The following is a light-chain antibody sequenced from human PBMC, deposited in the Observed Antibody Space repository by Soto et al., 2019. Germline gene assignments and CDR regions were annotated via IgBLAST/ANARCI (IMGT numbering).Light chain of an antibody. CDR2: WAS. J-gene: IGKJ1*01. V-gene: IGKV4-1*01. CDR3: QQYYSTPRT. Sequence: DIQMTQSPSTLSGSVGDRVTITCRASQSISSWLAWYQQKPGQPPKLLIYWASTRESGVPDRFSGSGSGTDFTLTISSLQAEDVAVYYCQQYYSTPRTFGQGTKVDIK. CDR1: QSISSW.